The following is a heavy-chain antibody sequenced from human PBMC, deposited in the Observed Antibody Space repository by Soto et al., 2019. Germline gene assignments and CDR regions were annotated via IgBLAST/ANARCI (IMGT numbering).Heavy chain of an antibody. Sequence: VGSLRLSCAASGFTFSTYSMNWVRQAPGKGLEWVSSISISSSYIYYADSVKGRFTISRDNAKNSLYLQMNSLRVEDTAVYYCARGYDFWCGYFTFFDYWGQGTVVTVSS. V-gene: IGHV3-21*01. CDR3: ARGYDFWCGYFTFFDY. J-gene: IGHJ4*02. CDR2: ISISSSYI. D-gene: IGHD3-3*01. CDR1: GFTFSTYS.